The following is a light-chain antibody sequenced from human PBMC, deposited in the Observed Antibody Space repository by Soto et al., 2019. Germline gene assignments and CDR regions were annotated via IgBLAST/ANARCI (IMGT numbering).Light chain of an antibody. J-gene: IGKJ3*01. Sequence: DIQMTQSPSSLSASVGDRVTITCRASQTITTYLNWYQQEPGKAPKLLIYAAPHLQRGAPSRFSGSGFGTDFTLTINGLQPEDFATYYCQHSYRTPYTFGPGTKVEIK. V-gene: IGKV1-39*01. CDR2: AAP. CDR1: QTITTY. CDR3: QHSYRTPYT.